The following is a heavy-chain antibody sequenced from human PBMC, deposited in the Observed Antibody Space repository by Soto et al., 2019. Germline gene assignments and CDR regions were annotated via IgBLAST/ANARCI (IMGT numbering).Heavy chain of an antibody. Sequence: ASVKVSCKASGYTFTSYDTNWVRQATGQGLEWMGWMNPNSGNTGYAQKFQGRVTMTRNTSISTAYMELSSLRSEDTAVYYCARSRSSGWYGGWFDPWGQGTLVTVSS. CDR3: ARSRSSGWYGGWFDP. V-gene: IGHV1-8*01. D-gene: IGHD6-19*01. CDR2: MNPNSGNT. J-gene: IGHJ5*02. CDR1: GYTFTSYD.